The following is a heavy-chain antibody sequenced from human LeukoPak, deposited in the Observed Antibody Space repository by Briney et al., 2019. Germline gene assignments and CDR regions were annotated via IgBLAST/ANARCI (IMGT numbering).Heavy chain of an antibody. CDR3: AKEHMLRGVIYWFDP. V-gene: IGHV3-30*18. Sequence: GGSLRLSCAASGFTSSTFGMHGVRQAPGTGLEWVAVISYDGNNQYYSDSVKGRFTISRDNSKNTLYLQMNSLRPEDTALYYCAKEHMLRGVIYWFDPWGQGTLVTVSS. D-gene: IGHD3-10*01. CDR2: ISYDGNNQ. J-gene: IGHJ5*02. CDR1: GFTSSTFG.